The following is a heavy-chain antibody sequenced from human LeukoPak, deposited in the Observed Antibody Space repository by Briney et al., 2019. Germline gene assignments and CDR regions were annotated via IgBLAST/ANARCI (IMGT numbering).Heavy chain of an antibody. J-gene: IGHJ4*02. CDR1: GFTFDDYG. CDR3: ARDLRGDSSVLAGY. V-gene: IGHV3-20*04. Sequence: GGSLRLSCAASGFTFDDYGMSWVRQAPGKGLEWVSGISWNGGSTGYADSVKGRFTISRDNSKNTLYLQMNSLRAEDTAVYYCARDLRGDSSVLAGYWGQGTLVTVSS. D-gene: IGHD3-22*01. CDR2: ISWNGGST.